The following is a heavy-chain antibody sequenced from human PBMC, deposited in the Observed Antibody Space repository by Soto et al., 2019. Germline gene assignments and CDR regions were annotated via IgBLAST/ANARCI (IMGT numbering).Heavy chain of an antibody. CDR3: ARERGGYDPFDY. CDR2: ISSSSSYT. CDR1: GFTFSDYY. J-gene: IGHJ4*02. Sequence: QVQLVESGGGLVKPGGSPRLSCAASGFTFSDYYMSWIRQAPGKGLEWVSYISSSSSYTNYADSVKGRFTISRDNAKNSLYLQMNSLRAEDTAVYYCARERGGYDPFDYWGQGTLVTVSS. D-gene: IGHD5-12*01. V-gene: IGHV3-11*05.